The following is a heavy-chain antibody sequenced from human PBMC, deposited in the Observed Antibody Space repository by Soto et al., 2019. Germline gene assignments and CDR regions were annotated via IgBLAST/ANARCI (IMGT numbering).Heavy chain of an antibody. V-gene: IGHV4-31*03. CDR2: IYYSGST. J-gene: IGHJ6*02. CDR3: ARAFRQTFYYYGIDV. CDR1: GGSISSGGYY. Sequence: QVQLQESGPGLVKPSQNLSLTCTVSGGSISSGGYYWSWIRQHPGKGLEWIGYIYYSGSTYYNPSLNSRVTISVDPSKNQFSLKLSSVTAADTAVYYCARAFRQTFYYYGIDVWGQGTTVTVSS.